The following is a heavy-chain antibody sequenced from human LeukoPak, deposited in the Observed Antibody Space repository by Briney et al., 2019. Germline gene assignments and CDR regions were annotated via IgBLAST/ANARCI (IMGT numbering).Heavy chain of an antibody. D-gene: IGHD3-3*01. V-gene: IGHV3-23*01. J-gene: IGHJ4*02. CDR2: ISGDRSTT. Sequence: HPGGSLRLSCAASGFTFSRYAMSWVRQAPGKGLEWASSISGDRSTTYYADSVKGRFTISRDNSKNTLYLQMNSLTAEDTAVYYCAKKYAPSNDFLSGYYEYFDYWGQGTLVTVSS. CDR3: AKKYAPSNDFLSGYYEYFDY. CDR1: GFTFSRYA.